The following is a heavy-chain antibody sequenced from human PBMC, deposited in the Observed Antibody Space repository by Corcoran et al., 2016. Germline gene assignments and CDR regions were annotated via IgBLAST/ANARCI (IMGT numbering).Heavy chain of an antibody. D-gene: IGHD3-16*01. V-gene: IGHV6-1*01. CDR3: ARGRKHAAPQAGGGFSSGVDI. Sequence: QVQLQQSGPGLVKPSQTLSLTCAISGDSVSSNNAAWIWIRQSPSRGLEWLGRTYYRSKWSNDYATSVKSRITIHPDTSKNQFSLQLNSATPEDTAVYYCARGRKHAAPQAGGGFSSGVDIWGQGTMVTVSS. CDR1: GDSVSSNNAA. CDR2: TYYRSKWSN. J-gene: IGHJ3*02.